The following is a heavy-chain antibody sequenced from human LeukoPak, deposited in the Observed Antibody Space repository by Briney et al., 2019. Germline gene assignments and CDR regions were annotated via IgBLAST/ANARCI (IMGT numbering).Heavy chain of an antibody. J-gene: IGHJ6*02. CDR1: GYTSTNFD. CDR3: GRGYAIDV. Sequence: SVQVSCTASGYTSTNFDINWVRQANGQGLEWMGWMNLNSGKTGDRQEFQGRVTMTTNNSISTAYMELSSMRSEDTAVYYCGRGYAIDVWGQGTTVTVSS. CDR2: MNLNSGKT. V-gene: IGHV1-8*01.